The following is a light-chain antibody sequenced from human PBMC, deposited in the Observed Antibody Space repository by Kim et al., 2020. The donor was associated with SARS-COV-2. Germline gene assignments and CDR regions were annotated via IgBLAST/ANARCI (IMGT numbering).Light chain of an antibody. J-gene: IGKJ1*01. Sequence: SPGEIATLHGRASQSISTTLTWYQQKAGQAPRLLIYGASTRATGIPARFSGSGSGTDFTLTISSLQSEDCAVYYCQQYSDWPPWTFGQGTKVDIK. V-gene: IGKV3-15*01. CDR1: QSISTT. CDR2: GAS. CDR3: QQYSDWPPWT.